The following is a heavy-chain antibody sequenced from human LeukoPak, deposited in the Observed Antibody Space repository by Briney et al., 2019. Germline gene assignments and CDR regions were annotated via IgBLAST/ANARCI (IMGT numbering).Heavy chain of an antibody. V-gene: IGHV1-2*02. CDR1: GYTFTGYY. CDR2: INPNSGGT. J-gene: IGHJ3*02. Sequence: ASVKASCKASGYTFTGYYMHWVRQAPGQGLEWMGWINPNSGGTNYAQKFQGRVTMTRDTSISTAYMELSRLRSDGTAVYYCARDVLALRAFDIWGQGTMVTVSS. CDR3: ARDVLALRAFDI. D-gene: IGHD2-15*01.